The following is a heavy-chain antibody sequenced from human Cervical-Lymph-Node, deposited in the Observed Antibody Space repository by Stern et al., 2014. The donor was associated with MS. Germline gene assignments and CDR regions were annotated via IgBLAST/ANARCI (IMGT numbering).Heavy chain of an antibody. V-gene: IGHV3-21*01. CDR3: ARGRGGNYRYYFDY. Sequence: EVQLLESGGGLVKPGGSLRLSCAASGFTFSSYSMNWVRQAPGKGLEWVASIYYADSLKGRFTISRDNAKNSLYLQMNSLRAEDTAVYYCARGRGGNYRYYFDYWGQGTLVTVSS. CDR1: GFTFSSYS. CDR2: I. D-gene: IGHD4-23*01. J-gene: IGHJ4*02.